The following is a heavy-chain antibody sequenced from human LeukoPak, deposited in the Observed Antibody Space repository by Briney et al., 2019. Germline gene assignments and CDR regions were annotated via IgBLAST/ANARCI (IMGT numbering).Heavy chain of an antibody. CDR3: ARGEVDSSGWYGGPQDY. D-gene: IGHD6-19*01. Sequence: SETLCLTCAVYGGSFSDYYWSWIRQPPGKGLEWIVEINHSGSTNYNPSLKSRVTISVDTSKNQFSLKLSSVTAADTAVYYCARGEVDSSGWYGGPQDYWGQGTLVTVSS. CDR1: GGSFSDYY. V-gene: IGHV4-34*01. CDR2: INHSGST. J-gene: IGHJ4*02.